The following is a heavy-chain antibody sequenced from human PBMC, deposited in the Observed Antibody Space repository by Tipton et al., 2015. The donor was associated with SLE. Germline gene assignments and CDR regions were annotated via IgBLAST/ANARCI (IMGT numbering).Heavy chain of an antibody. D-gene: IGHD3-10*01. J-gene: IGHJ4*02. CDR3: ARDPVDRVSGGY. Sequence: SLRLSCAASGFTFSSYSMNWVRQAPGKGLEWVSSISSSSSYIYYADSVKGRFTISRDNDKNSLYLQMNSLRAEDTAVYYCARDPVDRVSGGYWGQGTLVTVSS. CDR1: GFTFSSYS. V-gene: IGHV3-21*01. CDR2: ISSSSSYI.